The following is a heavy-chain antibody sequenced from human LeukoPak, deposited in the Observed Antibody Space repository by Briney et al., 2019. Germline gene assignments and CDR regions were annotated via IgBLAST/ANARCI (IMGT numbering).Heavy chain of an antibody. CDR1: GGSISSYY. J-gene: IGHJ4*02. CDR2: IYTSGST. CDR3: ARVVRLYGEYYFDY. D-gene: IGHD4-17*01. V-gene: IGHV4-4*07. Sequence: SETLSLTCTVSGGSISSYYWSWIRQPAGKGLEWIGRIYTSGSTNYNPSLKSRVTMSVDTSKNQFSLKLSSVTAADTAVYYCARVVRLYGEYYFDYWGQETLVTVSS.